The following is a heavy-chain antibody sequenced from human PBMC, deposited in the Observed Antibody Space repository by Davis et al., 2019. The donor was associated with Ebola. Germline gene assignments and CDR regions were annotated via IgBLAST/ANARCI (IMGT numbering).Heavy chain of an antibody. J-gene: IGHJ4*02. CDR1: GFTFSSYA. Sequence: GESLKISCAASGFTFSSYAMHWVRQAPGKGLEWVAVISYDGSNKYYADSVKGRFTISRDNSKNTLYLQMNSLRAEDTAVYYCARESRIRGFDYWGQGTLVTVSS. D-gene: IGHD1-14*01. V-gene: IGHV3-30-3*01. CDR2: ISYDGSNK. CDR3: ARESRIRGFDY.